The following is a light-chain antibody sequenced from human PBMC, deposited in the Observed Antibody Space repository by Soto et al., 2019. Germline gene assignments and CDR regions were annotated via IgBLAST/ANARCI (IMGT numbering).Light chain of an antibody. Sequence: PGERATLSCRASQSVSSNLAWYQQKPGQPPRLLIYGASSRATGIPDRFSGSGSGTDFTLTISRLEPEDFAVFYCQHYDSLPITFGQGTRLEIK. CDR2: GAS. CDR1: QSVSSN. CDR3: QHYDSLPIT. J-gene: IGKJ5*01. V-gene: IGKV3-20*01.